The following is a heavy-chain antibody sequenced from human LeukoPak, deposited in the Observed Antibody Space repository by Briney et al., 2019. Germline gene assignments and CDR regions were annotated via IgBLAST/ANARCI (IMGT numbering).Heavy chain of an antibody. D-gene: IGHD1-1*01. CDR3: ARESPPGKTGPPPY. CDR1: GYTFTGYY. J-gene: IGHJ4*02. V-gene: IGHV1-69*04. CDR2: IIPILGIA. Sequence: ASVKVSCKASGYTFTGYYMRWVRQAPGQGLEWMGRIIPILGIANYAQKFQGRVTITADKSTSTAYMELSSLRSEDTAVYYCARESPPGKTGPPPYWGEGTLVTVS.